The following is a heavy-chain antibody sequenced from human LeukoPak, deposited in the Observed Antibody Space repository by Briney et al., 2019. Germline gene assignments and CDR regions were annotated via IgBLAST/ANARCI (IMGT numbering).Heavy chain of an antibody. CDR3: AKDAYCSGGGCYTGLGY. Sequence: PGGSLRLSCGASVLTFSSYGIHCVRHAPDKGLEGVALVSYYGSNKHYADSVKSRFTSSRDNSNKTVYLQMTSLRPDDTAVYYCAKDAYCSGGGCYTGLGYWGQGTQVTVSS. CDR2: VSYYGSNK. D-gene: IGHD2-15*01. J-gene: IGHJ4*02. CDR1: VLTFSSYG. V-gene: IGHV3-30*18.